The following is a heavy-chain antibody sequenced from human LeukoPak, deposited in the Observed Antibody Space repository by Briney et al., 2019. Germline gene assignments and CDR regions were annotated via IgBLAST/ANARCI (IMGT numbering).Heavy chain of an antibody. Sequence: RAGGSLRLSCAASGFTFSSYEMNWVRQAPGKGLEWVSYISSSGSTIYYADSVKGRFTISRDNAKNSLYLQMNSLRAEDTAVYYCARDRYYYDSSGCLDYWGQGTLVTVSS. CDR3: ARDRYYYDSSGCLDY. V-gene: IGHV3-48*03. CDR2: ISSSGSTI. D-gene: IGHD3-22*01. CDR1: GFTFSSYE. J-gene: IGHJ4*02.